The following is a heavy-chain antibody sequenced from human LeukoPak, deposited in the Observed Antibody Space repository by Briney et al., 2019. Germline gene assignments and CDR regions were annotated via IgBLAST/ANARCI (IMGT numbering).Heavy chain of an antibody. V-gene: IGHV3-23*01. D-gene: IGHD1-26*01. CDR3: AKDLKVGSIYPGTFDI. CDR2: ISSSGTGGKT. Sequence: PGGSLRLSCAASGFTLYTYGMTWVRQAPGKGLEWVSPISSSGTGGKTYYADSVKGRFTISRDTSKNSLSLQMNSLRAEDTAVYFCAKDLKVGSIYPGTFDIWGQGTLVTVSS. CDR1: GFTLYTYG. J-gene: IGHJ3*02.